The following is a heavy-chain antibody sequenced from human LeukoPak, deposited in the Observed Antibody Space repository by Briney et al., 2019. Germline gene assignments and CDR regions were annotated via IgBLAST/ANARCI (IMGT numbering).Heavy chain of an antibody. Sequence: SETLSLTCTVSGVSTTNGIYYWAWIRQPPGKGLEWIVSVHNVGSTYYNLSLRSRVTMSIDTSKNQCSLRLNSVTAADTAVYYCARHAEYNSGWHFYLDHWGQGILVTVSS. CDR3: ARHAEYNSGWHFYLDH. CDR2: VHNVGST. CDR1: GVSTTNGIYY. J-gene: IGHJ4*02. V-gene: IGHV4-39*01. D-gene: IGHD6-19*01.